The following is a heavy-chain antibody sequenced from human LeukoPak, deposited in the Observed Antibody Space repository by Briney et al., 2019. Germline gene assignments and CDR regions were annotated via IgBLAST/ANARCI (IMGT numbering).Heavy chain of an antibody. CDR3: ARDLSGL. CDR2: IYYSGST. V-gene: IGHV4-39*02. J-gene: IGHJ4*02. CDR1: GGSISSSSYY. D-gene: IGHD3/OR15-3a*01. Sequence: SETLSLTCTVSGGSISSSSYYWGWIRQPPGKRLEWIGSIYYSGSTYYNPSLKSRVTISVDTSKNQFSLKLSSVTAADTAVYYCARDLSGLWGQGTLVTVSS.